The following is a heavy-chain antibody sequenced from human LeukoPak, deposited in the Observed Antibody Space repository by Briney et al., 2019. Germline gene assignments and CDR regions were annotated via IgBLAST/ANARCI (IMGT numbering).Heavy chain of an antibody. CDR2: IYSGGST. Sequence: GGSLRLACAASGFTVSSNYMSWVRQAPGKGLEWVSVIYSGGSTYYADSVKGRFTISRDNSKNTLYLQMNSLRAEDTAVYYCASPGVAGLIQHWGQGTLVTVSS. CDR1: GFTVSSNY. J-gene: IGHJ1*01. V-gene: IGHV3-53*01. CDR3: ASPGVAGLIQH. D-gene: IGHD2-8*01.